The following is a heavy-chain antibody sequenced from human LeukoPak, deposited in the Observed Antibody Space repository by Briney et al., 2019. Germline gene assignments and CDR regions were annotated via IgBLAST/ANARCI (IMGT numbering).Heavy chain of an antibody. J-gene: IGHJ3*02. CDR3: AREWRYYDRNAFDI. Sequence: SETLSLTCAVYGGSFSGYYWSWIRQPPGKGLEWIGEINHSGSTNYNPSLKSRVTISVDTSKNQFSLKLSSVTAADTAVYYCAREWRYYDRNAFDIWGQGTMVTVSS. CDR2: INHSGST. V-gene: IGHV4-34*01. D-gene: IGHD3-22*01. CDR1: GGSFSGYY.